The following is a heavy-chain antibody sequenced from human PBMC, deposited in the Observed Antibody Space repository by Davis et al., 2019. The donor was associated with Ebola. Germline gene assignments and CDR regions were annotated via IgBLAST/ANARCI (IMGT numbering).Heavy chain of an antibody. V-gene: IGHV4-59*11. Sequence: PSETLSLTCSVSGGSISRHYWSWIRQPPGKGLEWIAYIYYSGSTNYNPSLKSRVTISVDTSKNQFSLNLSSVTAADTAVYYCARGAAGFPYYFDYWGQGILVTVSS. CDR2: IYYSGST. J-gene: IGHJ4*02. D-gene: IGHD2-15*01. CDR3: ARGAAGFPYYFDY. CDR1: GGSISRHY.